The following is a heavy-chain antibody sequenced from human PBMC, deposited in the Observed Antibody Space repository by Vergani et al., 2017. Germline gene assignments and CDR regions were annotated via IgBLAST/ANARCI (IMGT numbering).Heavy chain of an antibody. CDR3: ARGSAVDILTGYYYYYMDV. Sequence: QVQLVQSGAEVKKPGSSVKVSCKASGGTFSSYTISWVRQAPGQGLEWMVRIIPILGIANYAQKFQGRVTITADKSTSTAYMELSSLRSEDTAVYYCARGSAVDILTGYYYYYMDVWGKGTTVTVSS. V-gene: IGHV1-69*09. CDR1: GGTFSSYT. CDR2: IIPILGIA. D-gene: IGHD3-9*01. J-gene: IGHJ6*03.